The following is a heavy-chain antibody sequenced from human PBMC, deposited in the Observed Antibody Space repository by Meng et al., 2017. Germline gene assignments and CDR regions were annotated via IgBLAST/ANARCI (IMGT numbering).Heavy chain of an antibody. V-gene: IGHV1-69*04. CDR2: IIPILGIA. J-gene: IGHJ5*02. Sequence: QGQVVQSGAEVKKPGASVKVSCKASGYTFTGYYMHWVRQAPGQGLEWMGRIIPILGIANYAQKFQGRVTITADKSTSTAYMELSSLRSEDTAVYYCARDRGLEFDPWGQGTLVTVSS. CDR3: ARDRGLEFDP. CDR1: GYTFTGYY. D-gene: IGHD3-16*01.